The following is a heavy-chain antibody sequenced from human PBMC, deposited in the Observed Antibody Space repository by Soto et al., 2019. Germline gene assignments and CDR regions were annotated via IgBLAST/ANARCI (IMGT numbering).Heavy chain of an antibody. J-gene: IGHJ6*02. D-gene: IGHD3-10*01. CDR3: ARLPLWFGELSLGYGMDV. Sequence: PGEPLNISCKGAGYSFTSDWISWVRQMPGKGLEWMGRIDPSDSYTNYSPSFQGHVTISADKSISTAYLQWSSLKASDTAMYYCARLPLWFGELSLGYGMDVWGQGTTVTVSS. V-gene: IGHV5-10-1*01. CDR2: IDPSDSYT. CDR1: GYSFTSDW.